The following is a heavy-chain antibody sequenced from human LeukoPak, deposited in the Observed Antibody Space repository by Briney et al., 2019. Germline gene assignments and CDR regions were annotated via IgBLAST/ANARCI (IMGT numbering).Heavy chain of an antibody. Sequence: PSQTLSLTCAVSGGSISSGGYSWSWIRQPPGKGLEWIGYIYHSGSTYYNPSLKSRVTISVDRSKNQFSLKLSSVTAADTAVYYCARGDYDSSRYYLRHFDYWGQGTLVTVSS. V-gene: IGHV4-30-2*01. J-gene: IGHJ4*02. D-gene: IGHD3-22*01. CDR3: ARGDYDSSRYYLRHFDY. CDR1: GGSISSGGYS. CDR2: IYHSGST.